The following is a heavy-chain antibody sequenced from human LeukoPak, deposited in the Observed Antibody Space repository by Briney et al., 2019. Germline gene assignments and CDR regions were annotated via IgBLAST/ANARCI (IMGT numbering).Heavy chain of an antibody. Sequence: QPGRSLRLTCAASGFTFDDYAMHWVRQAPGKGLEWVSGISWNSGSIGYADSVKGRFTISRDNAKNSLYLQMTSLRAEDTAVYFCAKRGVVIRVFLVGFHKEAYYFDSWGQGALVTVSS. CDR1: GFTFDDYA. D-gene: IGHD3-10*01. CDR3: AKRGVVIRVFLVGFHKEAYYFDS. CDR2: ISWNSGSI. V-gene: IGHV3-9*01. J-gene: IGHJ4*02.